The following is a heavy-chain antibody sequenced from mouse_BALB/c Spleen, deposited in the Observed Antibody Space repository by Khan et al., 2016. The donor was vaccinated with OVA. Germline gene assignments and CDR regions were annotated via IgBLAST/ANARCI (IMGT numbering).Heavy chain of an antibody. CDR2: INPNNGDS. V-gene: IGHV1S81*02. J-gene: IGHJ3*01. D-gene: IGHD1-3*01. CDR3: ARSGCDNPFDY. CDR1: GYTFTSYY. Sequence: QVQLQQSGAELVKPGTSVKISCKASGYTFTSYYMYWVKQRPGQGLEWIGGINPNNGDSNCNEKFKSKATLTVDKSSSTAYMQLGILTSEDSAVYYCARSGCDNPFDYWGQGTLVTVSA.